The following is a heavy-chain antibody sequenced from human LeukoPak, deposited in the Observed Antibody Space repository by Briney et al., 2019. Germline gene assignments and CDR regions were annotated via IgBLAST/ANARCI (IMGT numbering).Heavy chain of an antibody. CDR3: ARVSWYSGSYLDFDY. D-gene: IGHD1-26*01. CDR2: INSDGTST. CDR1: GFIFSNYW. J-gene: IGHJ4*02. V-gene: IGHV3-74*01. Sequence: GGSLRDTCAACGFIFSNYWMHWVRQAPGKGLVWVSRINSDGTSTSYADSVKGRFTISRDNAKNTLYLQMNSLRAEDTAVYYCARVSWYSGSYLDFDYLGQARMVTVSS.